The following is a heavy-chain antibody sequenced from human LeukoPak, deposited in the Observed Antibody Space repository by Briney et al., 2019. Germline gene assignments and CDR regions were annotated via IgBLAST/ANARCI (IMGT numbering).Heavy chain of an antibody. V-gene: IGHV3-30*18. J-gene: IGHJ4*02. D-gene: IGHD2-21*01. CDR3: AKDVALRAAAYYFDY. CDR2: ISYNGGDK. CDR1: GFAFSSYG. Sequence: GGSLRLSCAASGFAFSSYGMHWVRQAPGKGLEWVAVISYNGGDKKYADSVKGRFTISRDNSKNTAYLEMNSLRAEDTAVYYCAKDVALRAAAYYFDYWGQGTLVTVSS.